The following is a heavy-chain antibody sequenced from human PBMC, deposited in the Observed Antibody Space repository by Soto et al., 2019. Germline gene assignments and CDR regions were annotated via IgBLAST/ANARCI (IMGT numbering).Heavy chain of an antibody. CDR3: ARRRVGATLRFDY. CDR2: INHSAST. D-gene: IGHD1-26*01. Sequence: QVQLQQRGAGLLNPSETLSLTCAVYGGSFSGYYWSWIRQPPGKGLELIGEINHSASTNYNTTLKSRVTISVDTSQNEFSRKLSSVTAADTAVYYCARRRVGATLRFDYWGQGTLVTVSS. J-gene: IGHJ4*02. V-gene: IGHV4-34*01. CDR1: GGSFSGYY.